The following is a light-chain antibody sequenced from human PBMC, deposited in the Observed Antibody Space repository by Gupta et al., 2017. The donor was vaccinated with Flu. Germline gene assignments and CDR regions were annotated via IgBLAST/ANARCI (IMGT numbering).Light chain of an antibody. Sequence: RVTITCRASQNVRSWLAWYQKKPGEAPKLLIYLTSRLETGVPSRFSGTGSGTEFTLTISSLQPDDSATYYCQHYNDYLGTFGQGTKVEI. J-gene: IGKJ1*01. CDR1: QNVRSW. CDR2: LTS. CDR3: QHYNDYLGT. V-gene: IGKV1-5*03.